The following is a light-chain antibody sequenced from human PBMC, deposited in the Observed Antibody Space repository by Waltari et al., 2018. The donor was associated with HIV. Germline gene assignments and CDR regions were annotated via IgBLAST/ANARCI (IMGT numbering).Light chain of an antibody. Sequence: QSVLTQPPSASGTPGRRVTIPCSGSRSNIGRSYLYWYQQLPGTAPKLLIYRNNQRPSGVPDRFSGSKSGTSASLAISGLRSEDEADYYCSSYITSSTPHVVFGGGTKLTV. CDR2: RNN. CDR3: SSYITSSTPHVV. CDR1: RSNIGRSY. J-gene: IGLJ2*01. V-gene: IGLV1-47*01.